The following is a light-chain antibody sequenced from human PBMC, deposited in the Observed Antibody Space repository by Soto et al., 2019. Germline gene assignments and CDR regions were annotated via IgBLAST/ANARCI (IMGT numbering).Light chain of an antibody. Sequence: EIVLTQSPGTLSLSPGERATLSCRASQSVSSSYLAWYQQKPGQAPRLLIYGASSRATGIPDRFSGSGSGTDFTLTISGLQPEDFGTYFCQESYRPPFTFGPGTRVDFK. V-gene: IGKV3-20*01. CDR2: GAS. CDR1: QSVSSSY. CDR3: QESYRPPFT. J-gene: IGKJ3*01.